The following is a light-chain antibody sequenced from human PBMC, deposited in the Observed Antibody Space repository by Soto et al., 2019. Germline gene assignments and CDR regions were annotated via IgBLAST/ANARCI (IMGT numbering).Light chain of an antibody. J-gene: IGKJ1*01. Sequence: EIVLTQSPATLSLSPGERATLSCRASQSVSSYLAWYQQKPGQAPRLLIYVASTRATGVSARFSGSGSGTDFTLTISSLQSEDFAVYYCQQYNNWPQTFGQGTKVEIK. V-gene: IGKV3-15*01. CDR2: VAS. CDR3: QQYNNWPQT. CDR1: QSVSSY.